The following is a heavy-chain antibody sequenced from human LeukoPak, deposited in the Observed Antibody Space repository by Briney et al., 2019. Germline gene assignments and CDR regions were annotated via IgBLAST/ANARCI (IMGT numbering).Heavy chain of an antibody. CDR1: GFTFSSYG. CDR3: AKDRAGSPTYYYYYMDV. CDR2: IRYDGSNK. Sequence: PGGSLRLSCAASGFTFSSYGMHWVRQAPGKGLEWVAFIRYDGSNKYYADSVKGRFTISRDNSKNTLYLQMNSLRAEDTAVYYCAKDRAGSPTYYYYYMDVWSKGTTVTVSS. D-gene: IGHD1-26*01. V-gene: IGHV3-30*02. J-gene: IGHJ6*03.